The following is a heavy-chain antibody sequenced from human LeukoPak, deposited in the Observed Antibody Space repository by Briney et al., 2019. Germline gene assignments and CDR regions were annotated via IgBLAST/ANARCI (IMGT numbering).Heavy chain of an antibody. Sequence: PGGSLRLSCVTSGITFSNYYMHWVRQVAGEGMVWVSHIIQDGSVTSYAESVKGRFPISRENAKNTVYLQLNNLRPEDTAVYYCATDDYRGLGYWGRGTLVTVSS. D-gene: IGHD3-16*01. CDR3: ATDDYRGLGY. CDR1: GITFSNYY. CDR2: IIQDGSVT. J-gene: IGHJ4*02. V-gene: IGHV3-74*01.